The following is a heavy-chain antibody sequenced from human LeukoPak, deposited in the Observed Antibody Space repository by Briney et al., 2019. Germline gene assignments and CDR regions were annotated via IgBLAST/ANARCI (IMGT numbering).Heavy chain of an antibody. V-gene: IGHV4-39*06. CDR2: MYYSGST. CDR1: GGSISSSAYY. D-gene: IGHD4-11*01. J-gene: IGHJ4*02. Sequence: SETLSLTCTVSGGSISSSAYYWGWIRQPPGKGLEWIGSMYYSGSTYYTPSLKSRVTISVDTSKNEFPLKLSSVTAADTAVYYCARDRDYPTQYFDYWGQGILVTVSS. CDR3: ARDRDYPTQYFDY.